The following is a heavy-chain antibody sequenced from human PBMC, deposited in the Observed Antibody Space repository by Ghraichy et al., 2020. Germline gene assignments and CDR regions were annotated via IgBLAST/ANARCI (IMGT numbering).Heavy chain of an antibody. J-gene: IGHJ6*02. CDR1: GFSLTTRGVG. D-gene: IGHD2-15*01. V-gene: IGHV2-5*01. Sequence: SGPTLVKPTQTLTLTCTFSGFSLTTRGVGVGWIRQPPGKALEWLALIYWNDDKRYSPSLKSRLTITKDTFKNQVFITMTNMDPVDTATYYCAHEGYCVGGSCPLDVGSQGTTVTVSS. CDR2: IYWNDDK. CDR3: AHEGYCVGGSCPLDV.